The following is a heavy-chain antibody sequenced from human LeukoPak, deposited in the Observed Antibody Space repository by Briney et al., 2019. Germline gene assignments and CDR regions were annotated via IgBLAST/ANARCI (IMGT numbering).Heavy chain of an antibody. J-gene: IGHJ5*02. CDR2: VNPINGNT. V-gene: IGHV1-8*01. D-gene: IGHD3-10*01. CDR1: GFTLTNYD. CDR3: VREGEGVAISVNFCFAP. Sequence: ASVEVSCKASGFTLTNYDINWVRQAPGQGLEWMGWVNPINGNTGYARKFQGRVTMTRDTSISTAYMELRSLTSEDTAIYYCVREGEGVAISVNFCFAPGGQGPLVPVSS.